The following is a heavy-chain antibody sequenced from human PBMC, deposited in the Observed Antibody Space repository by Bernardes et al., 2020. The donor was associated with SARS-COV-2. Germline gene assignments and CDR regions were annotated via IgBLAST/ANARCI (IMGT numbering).Heavy chain of an antibody. CDR2: ISYDGSNK. V-gene: IGHV3-30*18. CDR1: GFTFSSYG. J-gene: IGHJ6*02. CDR3: AKAPSSSWRYYYYYGMDV. Sequence: GGSLRLSRAASGFTFSSYGMHWVRQAPGKGLEWVAVISYDGSNKYYADSVKGRFTISRDNSKNTLYLQMNSLRAEDTAVYYCAKAPSSSWRYYYYYGMDVWGQGTTVTVSS. D-gene: IGHD6-13*01.